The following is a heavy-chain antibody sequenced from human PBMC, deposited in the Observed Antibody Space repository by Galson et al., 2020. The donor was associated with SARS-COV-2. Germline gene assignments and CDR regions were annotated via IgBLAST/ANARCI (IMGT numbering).Heavy chain of an antibody. CDR3: ARDGQSSGCWAFDY. CDR1: GFTFKSHA. D-gene: IGHD6-19*01. J-gene: IGHJ4*02. CDR2: IWYDGSNK. V-gene: IGHV3-33*01. Sequence: GGSLRLSCAASGFTFKSHAMHWVRQAPGKGLEWVAQIWYDGSNKYYADSVKGRFTISRDNSESTLSLQMNNLRAGDTAVYYCARDGQSSGCWAFDYWGQGTLVTVSS.